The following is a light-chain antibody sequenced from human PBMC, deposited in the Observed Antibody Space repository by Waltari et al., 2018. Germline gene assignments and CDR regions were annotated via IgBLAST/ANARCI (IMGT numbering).Light chain of an antibody. V-gene: IGKV2-28*01. Sequence: DIVMTQSPLSLPVTPGEPASISCRSSQSLLHSNGYNYLDWYLQKPGQSPQLLIYLGSNRASGVPDRFSGSGLGTDFTLKISRVEAEDVGVYYCMQALQTPLLTFGGGTKVEIK. J-gene: IGKJ4*01. CDR2: LGS. CDR3: MQALQTPLLT. CDR1: QSLLHSNGYNY.